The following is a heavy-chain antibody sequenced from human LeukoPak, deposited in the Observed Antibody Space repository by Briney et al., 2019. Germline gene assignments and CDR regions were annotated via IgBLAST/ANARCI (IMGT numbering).Heavy chain of an antibody. J-gene: IGHJ5*02. CDR1: GFTFSSYE. Sequence: GGSLRLSCAASGFTFSSYEMNWVRQAPGKGLEWVSYISSSGSTIYYADSVKGRFTISRDNAKNSLHLQMNSLRAEDTAVYYCARASSSWYSYWFDPWGQGTLVTVSS. V-gene: IGHV3-48*03. CDR2: ISSSGSTI. D-gene: IGHD6-13*01. CDR3: ARASSSWYSYWFDP.